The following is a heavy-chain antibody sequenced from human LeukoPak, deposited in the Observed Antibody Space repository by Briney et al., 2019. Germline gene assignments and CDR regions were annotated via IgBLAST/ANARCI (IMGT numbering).Heavy chain of an antibody. CDR1: GFTFSSYE. CDR2: ISSSGSTI. J-gene: IGHJ4*02. Sequence: GGSLRLSCAASGFTFSSYEMNWVRQAPGKGLEWVSYISSSGSTIHYADSVKGRFTISRDNAKNSLYLQMNSLRAEDTAVYYCAREGSDYGSGSCFDYWGQGTLVTVSS. D-gene: IGHD3-10*01. CDR3: AREGSDYGSGSCFDY. V-gene: IGHV3-48*03.